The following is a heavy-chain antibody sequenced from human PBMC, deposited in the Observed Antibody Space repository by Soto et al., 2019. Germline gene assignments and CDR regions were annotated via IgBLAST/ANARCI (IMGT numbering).Heavy chain of an antibody. CDR2: ISYDGYNK. CDR1: GFTFSSYG. Sequence: GGSLRLSCAASGFTFSSYGMHWVRQAPGKGLEWVAVISYDGYNKYYAGSVKGRFTISRDNSKNTLYLQMNSLRAEDTAVYYCAKDNWDYSWSGYSGYFYYGVDDWGQGTTVTVSS. CDR3: AKDNWDYSWSGYSGYFYYGVDD. D-gene: IGHD3-3*01. J-gene: IGHJ6*01. V-gene: IGHV3-30*18.